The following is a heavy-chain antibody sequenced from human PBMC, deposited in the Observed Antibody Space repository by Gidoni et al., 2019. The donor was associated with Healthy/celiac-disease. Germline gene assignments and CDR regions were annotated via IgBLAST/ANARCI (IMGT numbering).Heavy chain of an antibody. J-gene: IGHJ6*02. D-gene: IGHD1-26*01. CDR1: GFTFSSYA. CDR3: AYVGATTFHYYYGMDV. V-gene: IGHV3-23*01. Sequence: EVQLLESGGGLVQPGGSLRLSCAASGFTFSSYAMSWVRQAPGKGLEWVSAMSGSGGSTYYADSVKGRFTISRDNSKNTLYLQMNSLRAEDTAVYYCAYVGATTFHYYYGMDVWGQGTTVTVSS. CDR2: MSGSGGST.